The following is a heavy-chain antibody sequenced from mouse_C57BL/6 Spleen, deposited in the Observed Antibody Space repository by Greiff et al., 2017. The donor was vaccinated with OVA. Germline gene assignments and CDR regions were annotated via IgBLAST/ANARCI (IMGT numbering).Heavy chain of an antibody. J-gene: IGHJ4*01. CDR2: IDPSDSYT. CDR3: ARRDFYAMDY. Sequence: QVHVKQPGAELVRPGTSVKLSCKASGYTFTSYWMHWVKQRPGQGLEWIGVIDPSDSYTNYNQKFKGKATLTVDTSSSTAYMQLSSLTSEDSAVYYCARRDFYAMDYWGQGTSVTVSS. D-gene: IGHD3-3*01. CDR1: GYTFTSYW. V-gene: IGHV1-59*01.